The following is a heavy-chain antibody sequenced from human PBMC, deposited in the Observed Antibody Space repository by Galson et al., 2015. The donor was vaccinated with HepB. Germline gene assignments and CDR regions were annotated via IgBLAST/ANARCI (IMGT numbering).Heavy chain of an antibody. Sequence: SLRLSCAASGFTFSRYGMHWVRQAPGKGLEWVAAIWFDRSATFYRDSVKGRFSISRDDSKNILYLQMSSLRAEDTAVYSCARDAPFDSSGWTNWFDPWGQGTLVTVSS. D-gene: IGHD6-19*01. V-gene: IGHV3-33*01. CDR1: GFTFSRYG. CDR3: ARDAPFDSSGWTNWFDP. J-gene: IGHJ5*02. CDR2: IWFDRSAT.